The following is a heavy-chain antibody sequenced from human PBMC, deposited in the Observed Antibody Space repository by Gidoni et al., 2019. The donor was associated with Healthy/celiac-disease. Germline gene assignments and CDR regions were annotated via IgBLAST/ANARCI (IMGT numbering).Heavy chain of an antibody. D-gene: IGHD5-18*01. CDR3: ARDDRGYSYVPLLGY. CDR2: ISYDGSNK. J-gene: IGHJ4*02. Sequence: QVQLVESGGGVVQPGRSLRLSCAASGFTFISYAMHWVRQAPGKGLEWVAVISYDGSNKYYADSVKGRFTISRDNYKNTLYLQMNSLRAEDTAVYYCARDDRGYSYVPLLGYWGQGTLVTVSS. V-gene: IGHV3-30-3*01. CDR1: GFTFISYA.